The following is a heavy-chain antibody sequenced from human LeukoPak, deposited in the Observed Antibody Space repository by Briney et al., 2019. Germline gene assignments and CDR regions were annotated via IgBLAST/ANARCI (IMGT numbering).Heavy chain of an antibody. D-gene: IGHD5-18*01. CDR2: VYYSGGT. Sequence: SETLSLTCTVSGGSISSYYWSWIRQPAGKGLEWIGYVYYSGGTNYNPSLKGRVTISVDTSKNQFSLKLSSVTAADTAVYYCARVGYSNGSFFDYWGQGTLVTVSS. CDR1: GGSISSYY. J-gene: IGHJ4*02. V-gene: IGHV4-59*01. CDR3: ARVGYSNGSFFDY.